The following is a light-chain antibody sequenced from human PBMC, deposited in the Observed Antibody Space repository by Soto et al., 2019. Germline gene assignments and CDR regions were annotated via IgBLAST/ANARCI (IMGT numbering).Light chain of an antibody. CDR3: QQYNNWPPLT. J-gene: IGKJ5*01. CDR2: GAS. Sequence: EIVLTQSPGTLSLSPGERPTLSCRASQSVSSSYLAWYQQKPGQAPRLLIYGASTRATDMPGTFSGRGSGTEFTLTISSLRPEDFAVYYCQQYNNWPPLTFGQGTRLEI. V-gene: IGKV3-15*01. CDR1: QSVSSSY.